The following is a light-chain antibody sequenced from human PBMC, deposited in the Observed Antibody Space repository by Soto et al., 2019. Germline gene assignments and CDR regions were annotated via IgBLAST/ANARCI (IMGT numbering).Light chain of an antibody. V-gene: IGLV2-23*01. CDR3: SSYAGDSALI. Sequence: QSALTQPASVSGSPGPSISISCTGSRSDVGSYNFVSWYQLFPGKAPKLIIYEADKRPSGVSSRFSGSKSGFTASLTISGLQAEDEADYFCSSYAGDSALIFGGGTKLTVL. CDR2: EAD. CDR1: RSDVGSYNF. J-gene: IGLJ2*01.